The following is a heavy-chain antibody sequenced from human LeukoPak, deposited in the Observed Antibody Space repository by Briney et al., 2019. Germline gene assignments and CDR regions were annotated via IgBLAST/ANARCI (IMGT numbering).Heavy chain of an antibody. CDR3: PKAHHTSMLRHAYS. CDR2: INGSGCCT. D-gene: IGHD2/OR15-2a*01. V-gene: IGHV3-23*01. Sequence: GGSLRLASAAPLFTPPGYAIIRLPQAPGKGLVRLSSINGSGCCTYYADSVKGRFTIPRDSRKNTLYLQMNTLIAEDTTVYYLPKAHHTSMLRHAYSCGCGTLVTVSS. CDR1: LFTPPGYA. J-gene: IGHJ5*01.